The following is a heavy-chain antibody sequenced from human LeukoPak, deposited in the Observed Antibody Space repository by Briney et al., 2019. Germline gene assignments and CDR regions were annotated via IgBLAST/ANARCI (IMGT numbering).Heavy chain of an antibody. CDR3: AKAAIGKNYYFDY. CDR1: GFTFDDYA. V-gene: IGHV3-9*01. CDR2: ISWNSGSI. Sequence: PGGSLRLSCAASGFTFDDYAMHWVRQAPGKGLEWVSGISWNSGSIGYADSVKGRFTISRDNAKNPLYLQMNSLRAEDTALYYCAKAAIGKNYYFDYWGQGTLVTVSS. D-gene: IGHD1-7*01. J-gene: IGHJ4*02.